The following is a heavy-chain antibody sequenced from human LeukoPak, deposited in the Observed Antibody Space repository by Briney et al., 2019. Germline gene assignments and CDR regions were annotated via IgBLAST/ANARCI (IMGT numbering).Heavy chain of an antibody. D-gene: IGHD5-18*01. Sequence: PGGSLRLSCAASGFTFSSYGMHWVRQAPGKGLEWVAVISYDGSNKYYADSVKGRFTISRDNSKNTLYLQMNSLRAEDTAVYYCARDGDLYSVGDYWGQGTLVTVSS. J-gene: IGHJ4*02. CDR1: GFTFSSYG. CDR3: ARDGDLYSVGDY. CDR2: ISYDGSNK. V-gene: IGHV3-30*03.